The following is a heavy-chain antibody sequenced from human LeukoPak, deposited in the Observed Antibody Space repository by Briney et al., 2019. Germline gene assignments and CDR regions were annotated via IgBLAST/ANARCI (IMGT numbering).Heavy chain of an antibody. CDR3: ARGEITIFGVVITVFDY. CDR1: GFTFSSYS. J-gene: IGHJ4*02. CDR2: ISSSSSYI. V-gene: IGHV3-21*01. Sequence: GGSLRLSCAASGFTFSSYSMNWVRQAPGKGLEWASSISSSSSYIYYADSVKGRFTISRDNAKNSLYLQMNSLRAEDTAVYYCARGEITIFGVVITVFDYWGQGTLVTVSS. D-gene: IGHD3-3*01.